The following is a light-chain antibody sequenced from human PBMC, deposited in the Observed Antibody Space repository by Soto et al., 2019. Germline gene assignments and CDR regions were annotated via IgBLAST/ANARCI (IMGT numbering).Light chain of an antibody. CDR2: DVS. J-gene: IGLJ2*01. CDR3: CSYTSSSTSVV. Sequence: QSALTQPASVSGSPGQSITISCTGTSSNVGGYNYVSWYQQHPGTAPKLMIYDVSNRPSGVSNRFSGSKSGNTASLTIAGLQAEDEADYYCCSYTSSSTSVVFGGGTKLTVL. V-gene: IGLV2-14*01. CDR1: SSNVGGYNY.